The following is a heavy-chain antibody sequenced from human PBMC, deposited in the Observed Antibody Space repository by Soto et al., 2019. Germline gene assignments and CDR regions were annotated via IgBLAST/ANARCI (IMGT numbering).Heavy chain of an antibody. CDR3: ARRGSGYDRDY. CDR2: IIPILGIA. D-gene: IGHD5-12*01. J-gene: IGHJ4*02. V-gene: IGHV1-69*02. Sequence: QVQLVQSGAEVKKPGPSVKVSCKASGGTFSSYTISWVRQAPGQGLEWMGRIIPILGIANYAQKFQGRVTITADKSTSTAYMELSSLRSEDTAVYYCARRGSGYDRDYWGQGTLVTVSS. CDR1: GGTFSSYT.